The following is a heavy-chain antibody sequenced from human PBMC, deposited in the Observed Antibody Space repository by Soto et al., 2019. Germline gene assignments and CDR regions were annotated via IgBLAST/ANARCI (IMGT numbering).Heavy chain of an antibody. CDR3: ARQDIVLMVYDAFDI. CDR1: GFTFSSYS. Sequence: EVQLVESGGGLVKPGGSLRLSCAASGFTFSSYSMNWVRQAPGKGLEWVSSISSSSSYIYYADSVKGRFTISRDNAKNSLYLQMNSLRVEDTAVYYCARQDIVLMVYDAFDIWGHGTMVTVSS. CDR2: ISSSSSYI. D-gene: IGHD2-8*01. V-gene: IGHV3-21*01. J-gene: IGHJ3*02.